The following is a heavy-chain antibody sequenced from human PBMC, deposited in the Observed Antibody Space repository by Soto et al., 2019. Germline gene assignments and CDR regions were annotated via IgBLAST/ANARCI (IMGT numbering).Heavy chain of an antibody. D-gene: IGHD2-15*01. CDR2: IYHSGST. V-gene: IGHV4-30-2*01. CDR3: ARDRIGYCSGGSCYFHWYFDL. CDR1: GGSISSGGYS. J-gene: IGHJ2*01. Sequence: QLQLQESGSGLVKPSQTLSLTCAVSGGSISSGGYSWSWIRQPSGKGLEWIGYIYHSGSTYYNPSLKSRVTISIDRSKNQFSLKLSSVTAADTAVYYCARDRIGYCSGGSCYFHWYFDLWGRGTLVTVSS.